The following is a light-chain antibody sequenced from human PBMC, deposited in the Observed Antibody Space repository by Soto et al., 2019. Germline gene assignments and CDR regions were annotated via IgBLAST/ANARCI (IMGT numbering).Light chain of an antibody. CDR1: SSNIGSTYD. J-gene: IGLJ1*01. Sequence: QSVLTQPPSVSGAPGQRDTISCTGSSSNIGSTYDVQWYQQLPGTAPKLLIHGNTDRPSGVPDRFSGSKSGTSASLAITGLQADDEADYYWQSYDDSLSVHYVFGTGTKVTVL. V-gene: IGLV1-40*01. CDR2: GNT. CDR3: QSYDDSLSVHYV.